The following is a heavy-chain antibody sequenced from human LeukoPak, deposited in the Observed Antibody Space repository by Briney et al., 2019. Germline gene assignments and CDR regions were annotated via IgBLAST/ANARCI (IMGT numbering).Heavy chain of an antibody. CDR3: ASGDYGDYAIY. J-gene: IGHJ4*02. D-gene: IGHD4-17*01. Sequence: GGSLRLSCAASGFTFSSYAMSWVRQAPGKGLEWLSYISYNARSIYYADSVKGRFTISRDNAKNSLYLQMNSLRAEDTAVYYCASGDYGDYAIYWGQGTLVTVSS. CDR2: ISYNARSI. CDR1: GFTFSSYA. V-gene: IGHV3-48*03.